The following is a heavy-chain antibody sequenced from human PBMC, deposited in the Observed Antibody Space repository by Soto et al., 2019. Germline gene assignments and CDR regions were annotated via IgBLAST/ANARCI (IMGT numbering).Heavy chain of an antibody. V-gene: IGHV1-24*01. CDR3: ATADIAAAGTIRALDY. D-gene: IGHD6-13*01. CDR2: FDPEDGET. J-gene: IGHJ4*02. CDR1: GYTLTELS. Sequence: ASVKVSCKVSGYTLTELSMHWVRQAPGKGLEWMGGFDPEDGETIYAQKFQGRVTMTEDTSTDTAYMELSSLRSEDTAVYYCATADIAAAGTIRALDYWGQETLVTVSS.